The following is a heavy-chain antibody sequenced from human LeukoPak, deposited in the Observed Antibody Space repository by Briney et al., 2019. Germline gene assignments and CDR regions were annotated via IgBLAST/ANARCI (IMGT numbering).Heavy chain of an antibody. J-gene: IGHJ4*02. CDR1: GFTFSSKT. V-gene: IGHV3-30*04. D-gene: IGHD3-10*01. Sequence: PGRSLRLSCAASGFTFSSKTMHWVRQAPGKGLEWVAVISYDGSNKYYADSVKGRFTISRDNSKNTLYLQMNSLRAEDTAVYYCAKDFHGVLLWFGELLVGAGFDYWGQGTLVTVSS. CDR2: ISYDGSNK. CDR3: AKDFHGVLLWFGELLVGAGFDY.